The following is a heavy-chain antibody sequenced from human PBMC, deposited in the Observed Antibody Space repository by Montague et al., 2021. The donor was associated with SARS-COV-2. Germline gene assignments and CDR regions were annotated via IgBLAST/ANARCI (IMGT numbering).Heavy chain of an antibody. CDR2: FLPTGNS. CDR1: RDSITNSH. D-gene: IGHD5/OR15-5a*01. Sequence: SETLSLTCIVSRDSITNSHWTWVRQPPGKGLEWMTYFLPTGNSNHNPSLRSRITTSVDTAKNQFSLRLSSVTAADSARYFCARVPAVSKVSAATIDFWGHGTMVTVSS. J-gene: IGHJ4*01. CDR3: ARVPAVSKVSAATIDF. V-gene: IGHV4-59*01.